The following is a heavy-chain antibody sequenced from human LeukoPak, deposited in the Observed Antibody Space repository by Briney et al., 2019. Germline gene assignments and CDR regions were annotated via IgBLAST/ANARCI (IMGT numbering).Heavy chain of an antibody. D-gene: IGHD4-11*01. CDR3: ARHYKSTRTTAFDY. J-gene: IGHJ4*02. V-gene: IGHV4-59*08. Sequence: TSETLSLTCTVSGGSISPYYWSWSRQPPGKGLEWIGYVHYSGSTKYNPSLKSRVTISLDTPKNQFSLRLSSVSAADTAVYYCARHYKSTRTTAFDYWGRGTLVTVSS. CDR2: VHYSGST. CDR1: GGSISPYY.